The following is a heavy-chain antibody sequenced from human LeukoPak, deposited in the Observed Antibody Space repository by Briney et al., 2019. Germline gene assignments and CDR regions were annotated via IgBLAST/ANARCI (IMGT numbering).Heavy chain of an antibody. CDR2: ISSSSSYI. J-gene: IGHJ4*02. Sequence: GGSLRLSCAASGFTFSSYSMNWVRRAPGKGLEWVSSISSSSSYIYYADSVKGRFTISRDNAKNSLYLQMNSLRAEDTAVYYCAGESHYDSSGYLAYHFDYWGQGTLVTVSS. CDR1: GFTFSSYS. V-gene: IGHV3-21*01. D-gene: IGHD3-22*01. CDR3: AGESHYDSSGYLAYHFDY.